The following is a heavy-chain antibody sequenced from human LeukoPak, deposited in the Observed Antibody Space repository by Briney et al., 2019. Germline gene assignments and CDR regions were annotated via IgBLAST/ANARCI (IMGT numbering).Heavy chain of an antibody. CDR2: IYSGGST. CDR1: GFTVSNNY. D-gene: IGHD6-6*01. J-gene: IGHJ4*02. CDR3: ARSVPTDY. Sequence: GGSLRLSCAASGFTVSNNYMRWVRQAPGKGLEWVSLIYSGGSTYYADSVKGRFIISRDNSKNTLYLQMNSLRAEDTAVYYCARSVPTDYWGQGTLVTVSS. V-gene: IGHV3-66*01.